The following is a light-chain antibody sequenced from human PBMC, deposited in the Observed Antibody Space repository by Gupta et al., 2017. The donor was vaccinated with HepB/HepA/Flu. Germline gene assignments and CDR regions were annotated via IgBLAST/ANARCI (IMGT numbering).Light chain of an antibody. J-gene: IGKJ1*01. CDR2: SAS. CDR3: QQRDNTPWT. Sequence: DIQMTQSPSSLSASIGDRVTISCRASQNINTYLAWYQQKPGKAPKLLIYSASSLQSGVPSRFSGSGSATDFTLTISSLQPEDFAIYFCQQRDNTPWTFGQGTKVEI. V-gene: IGKV1-39*01. CDR1: QNINTY.